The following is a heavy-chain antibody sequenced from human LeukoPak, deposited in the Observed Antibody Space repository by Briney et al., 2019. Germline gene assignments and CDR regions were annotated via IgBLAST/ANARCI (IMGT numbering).Heavy chain of an antibody. J-gene: IGHJ4*02. Sequence: ASVKVSCKASGYRFSDYGLSWVRQAPGQRLEWMGWITPYNGNTEYAQKVQGRLTLTTDTSTTTGYMELRSLRPDDTAVYYCARDAHMNLRLPDFWGQGTLVTVSS. CDR1: GYRFSDYG. V-gene: IGHV1-18*01. D-gene: IGHD2-21*01. CDR3: ARDAHMNLRLPDF. CDR2: ITPYNGNT.